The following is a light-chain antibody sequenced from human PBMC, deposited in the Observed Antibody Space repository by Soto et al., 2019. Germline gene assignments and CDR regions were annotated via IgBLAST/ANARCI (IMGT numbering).Light chain of an antibody. J-gene: IGKJ1*01. CDR1: QGIGNE. CDR3: LQDYTYPWT. Sequence: IQMTQSPSSLSASVGDRVTITCRASQGIGNELGWYQQRPGKDPKVLIYGASNLQSGVPSRFSGSASGTDFTLTISSLQPEDFATYYCLQDYTYPWTFGQGTKVEMK. V-gene: IGKV1-6*01. CDR2: GAS.